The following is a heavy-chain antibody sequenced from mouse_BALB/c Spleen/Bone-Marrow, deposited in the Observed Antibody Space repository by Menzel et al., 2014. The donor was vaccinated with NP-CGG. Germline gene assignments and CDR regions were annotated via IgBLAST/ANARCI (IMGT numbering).Heavy chain of an antibody. CDR2: INPYNGGT. V-gene: IGHV1-18*01. D-gene: IGHD2-1*01. J-gene: IGHJ4*01. CDR1: GYSFTGYT. CDR3: AYLLMDN. Sequence: EVQLVESGPELVKPGASMKISCKVSGYSFTGYTTNWVKRSHGKNLEWIGLINPYNGGTTYNQKFKGKATLTVDKSSSTAYMELLSLTSEDSAVYHCAYLLMDNWGQGTSVTVSS.